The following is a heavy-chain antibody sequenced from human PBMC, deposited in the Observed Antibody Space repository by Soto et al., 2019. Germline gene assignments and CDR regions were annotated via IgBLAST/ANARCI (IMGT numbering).Heavy chain of an antibody. CDR3: ARDFKRSDLGY. CDR1: GFTFSSYG. V-gene: IGHV3-33*01. Sequence: QVQLVESGGGVVQPGRSLRLSCAASGFTFSSYGMHWVRQAPGKGLEWVAVIWYDGSNKYYADSVKGRFTISRDNSKNTLYLQMNSLRAEDTAVYYCARDFKRSDLGYWGQGTLVTVSS. CDR2: IWYDGSNK. J-gene: IGHJ4*02. D-gene: IGHD6-25*01.